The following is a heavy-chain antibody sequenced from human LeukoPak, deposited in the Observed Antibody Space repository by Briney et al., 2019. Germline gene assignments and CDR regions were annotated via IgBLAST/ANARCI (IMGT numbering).Heavy chain of an antibody. CDR2: VNSDGSTT. J-gene: IGHJ4*02. CDR3: AKEAGLRFLVPEFDY. D-gene: IGHD3-3*01. V-gene: IGHV3-74*01. CDR1: GFTFSRYW. Sequence: PGGSLRLSCAASGFTFSRYWMHWVRQAPGKGLVWVSRVNSDGSTTSYADSVKGRFTISRDNAKNTMYLQMNSLRAEDTAVYYCAKEAGLRFLVPEFDYWGQGTLVTVSS.